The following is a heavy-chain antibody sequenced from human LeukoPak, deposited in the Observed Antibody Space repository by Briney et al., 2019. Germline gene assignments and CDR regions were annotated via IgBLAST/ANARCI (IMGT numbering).Heavy chain of an antibody. J-gene: IGHJ4*02. CDR2: IWYDGSNK. V-gene: IGHV3-33*06. CDR3: AKDSSSWYAFDY. Sequence: PGGSLRLSCAASGFTFSSYGMHWVRQAPGKGLEWVAVIWYDGSNKYYADSVKGRFTISRANSKNTLYLQMNSLRAEDTAVYYCAKDSSSWYAFDYWGQGTLVTVSS. D-gene: IGHD6-13*01. CDR1: GFTFSSYG.